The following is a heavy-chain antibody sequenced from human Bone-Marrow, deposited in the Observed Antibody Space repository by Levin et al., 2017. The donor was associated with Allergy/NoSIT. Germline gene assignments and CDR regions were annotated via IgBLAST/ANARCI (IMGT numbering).Heavy chain of an antibody. CDR1: GFTFSSYW. CDR2: IKPDGSEK. CDR3: ARGGSWTTDY. Sequence: LSLTCAASGFTFSSYWMSWVRRAPGKGLEWVANIKPDGSEKYYVDSVMGRFTISRDNAKNSLFLQMNSLRAEDTAVYYCARGGSWTTDYWGQGTLVTASS. D-gene: IGHD6-13*01. J-gene: IGHJ4*02. V-gene: IGHV3-7*01.